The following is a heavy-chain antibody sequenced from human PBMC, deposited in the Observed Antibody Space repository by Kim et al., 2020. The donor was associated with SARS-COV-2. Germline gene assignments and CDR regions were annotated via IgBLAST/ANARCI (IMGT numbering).Heavy chain of an antibody. D-gene: IGHD4-17*01. Sequence: SETLSLTCTVSGGSISSSSYYWGWIRQPPGKGLVWIGRIYYSGSTYYNPSLKSRATISVATSKNQFPLKLSSVTAPDTAVYYCARVYGDYIPYYLDYWG. J-gene: IGHJ4*01. CDR3: ARVYGDYIPYYLDY. V-gene: IGHV4-39*01. CDR2: IYYSGST. CDR1: GGSISSSSYY.